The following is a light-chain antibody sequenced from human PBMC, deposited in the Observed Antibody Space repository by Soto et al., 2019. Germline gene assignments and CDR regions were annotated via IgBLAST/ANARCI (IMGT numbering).Light chain of an antibody. CDR1: QSISSW. J-gene: IGKJ2*01. CDR2: DAS. Sequence: DIPMTQSPSTLSASVGDRVTITCRASQSISSWLAWYQQKPEKAPKVLIYDASTLESGVPSRFSGSGSGTEFTLTISSLQPDDFATYYCQQYNSFPFTFGQGSKLEIK. CDR3: QQYNSFPFT. V-gene: IGKV1-5*01.